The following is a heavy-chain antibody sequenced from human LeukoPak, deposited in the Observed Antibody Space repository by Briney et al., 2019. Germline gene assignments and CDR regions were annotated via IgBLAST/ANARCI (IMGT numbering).Heavy chain of an antibody. V-gene: IGHV4-39*01. CDR3: ARRDGSLTD. CDR1: GGSISSSGYY. J-gene: IGHJ4*02. CDR2: IYYSGTT. D-gene: IGHD1-26*01. Sequence: PSETLSLTCTVSGGSISSSGYYWGWIRQPPGKGPEWIGSIYYSGTTYYNPSLKSRVTISTDTSKNQFSLKLRSVTAADTAVYYCARRDGSLTDWGQGIQVTVSS.